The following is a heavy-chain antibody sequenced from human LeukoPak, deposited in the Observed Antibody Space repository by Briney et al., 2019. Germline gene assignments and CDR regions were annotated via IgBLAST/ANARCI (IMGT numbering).Heavy chain of an antibody. D-gene: IGHD2-21*02. CDR2: IGSSSSYI. CDR3: ARDSVHIVVVTAIHHYYYMDV. J-gene: IGHJ6*03. V-gene: IGHV3-21*01. Sequence: PGGSLRLSCAASGFTFSSYSMNWVRQAPGKGLEWVSSIGSSSSYIYYADSVKGRFTISRDNAKNSLYLQMNSLRAEDTAVYYCARDSVHIVVVTAIHHYYYMDVWGKGTTVTISS. CDR1: GFTFSSYS.